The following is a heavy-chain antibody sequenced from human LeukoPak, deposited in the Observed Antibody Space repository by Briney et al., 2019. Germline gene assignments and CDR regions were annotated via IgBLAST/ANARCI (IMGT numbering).Heavy chain of an antibody. V-gene: IGHV3-33*01. CDR2: VWYDGSNE. Sequence: GGSLRLSCAASGFTFRSHGMHWVRQAPGKGLEWVAGVWYDGSNEDYADSVKGRFIISRDNSKNTLYLQVNSLRVEDTAIYYCARDGQNNSPYATDVWGQGTTVTVSS. CDR3: ARDGQNNSPYATDV. J-gene: IGHJ6*02. CDR1: GFTFRSHG. D-gene: IGHD2-21*01.